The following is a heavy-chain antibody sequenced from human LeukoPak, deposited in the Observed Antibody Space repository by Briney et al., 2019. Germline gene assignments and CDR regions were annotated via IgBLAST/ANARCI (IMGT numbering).Heavy chain of an antibody. D-gene: IGHD5-12*01. CDR2: INHSGST. V-gene: IGHV4-34*01. CDR1: GGSFSGYY. J-gene: IGHJ4*02. Sequence: SETLSLTCAVYGGSFSGYYWSWIRQPPGKGLEWIGEINHSGSTNYNPSLKSRVTISVDTSKNQFSLKLSSVTAADTAVYYCARVAYSGYDSRSDYWGQGTLVTVSS. CDR3: ARVAYSGYDSRSDY.